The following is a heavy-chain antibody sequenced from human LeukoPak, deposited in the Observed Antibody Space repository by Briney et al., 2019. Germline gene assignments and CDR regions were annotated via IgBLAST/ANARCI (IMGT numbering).Heavy chain of an antibody. Sequence: GGSLRLSCVASGFAFNDYAMNWVRQAPGKGLEWVSHINRDSTTIYYAESVKGRFTISRDNAKNSLYLQVSSLRAEDTAVYYCARYGSGGYYKDPFDYWGQGTLVTVSS. J-gene: IGHJ4*02. V-gene: IGHV3-48*01. CDR3: ARYGSGGYYKDPFDY. CDR2: INRDSTTI. D-gene: IGHD3-10*01. CDR1: GFAFNDYA.